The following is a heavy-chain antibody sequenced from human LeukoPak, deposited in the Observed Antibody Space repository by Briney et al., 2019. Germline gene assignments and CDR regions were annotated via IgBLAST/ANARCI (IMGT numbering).Heavy chain of an antibody. Sequence: GASVKVSCKASGYTFTGYYMHWVRQAPGQGLEWMGWINPNSGGTNYAQKFQGWVTMTRDTSISTAYMELSRLRSDDTAVYYCARGGCSSTSYYSGSYYYYYYGMDVWGKGTTVTVSS. CDR2: INPNSGGT. CDR1: GYTFTGYY. CDR3: ARGGCSSTSYYSGSYYYYYYGMDV. D-gene: IGHD2-2*01. J-gene: IGHJ6*04. V-gene: IGHV1-2*04.